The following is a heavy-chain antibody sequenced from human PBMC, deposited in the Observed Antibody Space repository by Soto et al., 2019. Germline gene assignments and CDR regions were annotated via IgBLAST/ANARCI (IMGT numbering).Heavy chain of an antibody. CDR1: GFTFNTYI. V-gene: IGHV3-21*01. CDR2: ISNSGTYI. J-gene: IGHJ6*02. Sequence: EVQLVDSGGGLVKPGGSLRLSCAASGFTFNTYIMNWVRQAPGKGLEWVSSISNSGTYIYYADSVKGRFTISRDNAKNSLCLQMDSLRAEDTAVYYCARADSSSAYGIDVWGQGTTVTVSS. D-gene: IGHD6-6*01. CDR3: ARADSSSAYGIDV.